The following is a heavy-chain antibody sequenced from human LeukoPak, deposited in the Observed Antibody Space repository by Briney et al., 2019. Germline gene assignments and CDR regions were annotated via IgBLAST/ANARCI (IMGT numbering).Heavy chain of an antibody. V-gene: IGHV5-51*01. J-gene: IGHJ4*02. Sequence: GESLKISCTGSGYSFTSYWIGWVRQMPGKGLEWMGIIYPGDSDTRYSPSFQGQVTISADKSISTAYLQWSSLKASDTAMYYCARRRYYGSGSYAPFDYWGQGTLVTVSS. CDR1: GYSFTSYW. D-gene: IGHD3-10*01. CDR2: IYPGDSDT. CDR3: ARRRYYGSGSYAPFDY.